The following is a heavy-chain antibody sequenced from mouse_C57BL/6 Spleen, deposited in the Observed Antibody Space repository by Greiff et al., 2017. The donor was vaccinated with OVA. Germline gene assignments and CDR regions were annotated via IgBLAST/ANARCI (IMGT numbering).Heavy chain of an antibody. Sequence: QVQLQQPGAELVRPGSSVKLSCKASGYTFTSYWMHWVKQRPIQGLEWIGNIDPSDSETHYNQKFKDKATLTVDTSSSTAYMQLSSLTSEDSAVYYCARDGNYDFDDWGQGTTLTVSS. CDR3: ARDGNYDFDD. D-gene: IGHD2-1*01. CDR1: GYTFTSYW. J-gene: IGHJ2*01. V-gene: IGHV1-52*01. CDR2: IDPSDSET.